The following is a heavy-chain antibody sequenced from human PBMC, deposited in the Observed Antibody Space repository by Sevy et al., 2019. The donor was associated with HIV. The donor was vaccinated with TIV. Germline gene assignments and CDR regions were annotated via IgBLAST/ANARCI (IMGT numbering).Heavy chain of an antibody. Sequence: GGSLRLSCAASGFSFSSYAMNWVRQAPGKGLEWVSGVSGGGGSSYYAGSVKGRFTISRDNSKNTLYLQMNSLRAEDTAVYFCAKGSSGAVGAVVAGYLFDYWGEGTLVTVSS. D-gene: IGHD3-22*01. CDR2: VSGGGGSS. J-gene: IGHJ4*02. CDR1: GFSFSSYA. CDR3: AKGSSGAVGAVVAGYLFDY. V-gene: IGHV3-23*01.